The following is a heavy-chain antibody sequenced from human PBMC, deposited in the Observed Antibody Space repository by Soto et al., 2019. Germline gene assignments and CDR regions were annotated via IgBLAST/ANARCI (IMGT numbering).Heavy chain of an antibody. V-gene: IGHV3-23*01. Sequence: GGSLRLSCAASGFTFSNYAMSWVRQAPGKGLEWVSAISASVGSTYYTDSVKGRFTISRDNSKNTLYLQMNSLRAEDTAVYYCAKGGQSYDYWGQGTLVTVS. J-gene: IGHJ4*02. CDR2: ISASVGST. CDR1: GFTFSNYA. D-gene: IGHD3-10*01. CDR3: AKGGQSYDY.